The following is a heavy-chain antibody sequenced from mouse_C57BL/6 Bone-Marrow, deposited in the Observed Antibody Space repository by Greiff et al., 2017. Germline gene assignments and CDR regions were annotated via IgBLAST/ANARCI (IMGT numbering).Heavy chain of an antibody. D-gene: IGHD1-1*01. J-gene: IGHJ2*01. V-gene: IGHV3-6*01. CDR2: ISYAGSN. Sequence: VQLQQSGPGLVKPSQSLSLTCSVTGYSITSGYYWNWIRQFPGNKLEWMGYISYAGSNNYNPSLKNRISITRDTSKNQFFLKLNSVTTEDTATYYCARGGTTVVATDYWGQGTTLTVSS. CDR1: GYSITSGYY. CDR3: ARGGTTVVATDY.